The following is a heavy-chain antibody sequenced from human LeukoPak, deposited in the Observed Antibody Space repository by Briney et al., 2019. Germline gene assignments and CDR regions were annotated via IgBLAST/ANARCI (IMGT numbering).Heavy chain of an antibody. CDR3: ARVLSPTPSCYFDY. CDR2: IYYSGST. Sequence: SETLSLTCTVSGGSISGYYWSWIRQPPGKGLEWIGYIYYSGSTNYNPSLKSRVTISVDTSKNQFSLKLSSVTAADTAVYYCARVLSPTPSCYFDYWGQGTLVTVSS. D-gene: IGHD3-3*02. V-gene: IGHV4-59*01. CDR1: GGSISGYY. J-gene: IGHJ4*02.